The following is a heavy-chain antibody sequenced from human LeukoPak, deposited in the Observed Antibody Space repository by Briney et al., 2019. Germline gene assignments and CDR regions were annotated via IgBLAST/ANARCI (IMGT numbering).Heavy chain of an antibody. CDR1: GFTFSRYV. D-gene: IGHD3-16*01. Sequence: PGGSLRLSCAASGFTFSRYVMSWVRQAPGKGLEWVSGLSGSGGNTFYAGSVKGRFTISRDNPKNTLYLQMSSLRAEDTAVYYCATEKGDSPDYWGQGTLVTVSS. V-gene: IGHV3-23*01. CDR3: ATEKGDSPDY. J-gene: IGHJ4*02. CDR2: LSGSGGNT.